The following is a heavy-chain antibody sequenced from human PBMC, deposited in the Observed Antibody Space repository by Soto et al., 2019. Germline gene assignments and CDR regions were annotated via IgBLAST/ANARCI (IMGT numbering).Heavy chain of an antibody. J-gene: IGHJ4*02. Sequence: SETLSLTCTVSGGSVSNSNYYWGWVRQSPGKGLEWIGSVYYRGRSYSKSSVKSRVTISVDTSKNQFSLNLNSVTASDTAVYFCVSQRTSVLTQAYFDYWGPGALVTVSS. CDR3: VSQRTSVLTQAYFDY. D-gene: IGHD2-8*01. V-gene: IGHV4-39*01. CDR2: VYYRGRS. CDR1: GGSVSNSNYY.